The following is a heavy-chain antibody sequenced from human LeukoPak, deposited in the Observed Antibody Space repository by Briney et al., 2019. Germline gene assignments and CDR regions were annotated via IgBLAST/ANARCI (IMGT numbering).Heavy chain of an antibody. CDR1: GYIFTGYF. J-gene: IGHJ4*02. V-gene: IGHV1-18*04. D-gene: IGHD3-10*01. CDR3: ARDPYGSGSYLDY. CDR2: ISAYNGNT. Sequence: GASVKVSCKTSGYIFTGYFMHWVRQAPGQGLEWMGWISAYNGNTNYAQKLQGRVTMTTDTSTSTVYMELSSLRSEDTAVYYCARDPYGSGSYLDYWGQGTLVTVSS.